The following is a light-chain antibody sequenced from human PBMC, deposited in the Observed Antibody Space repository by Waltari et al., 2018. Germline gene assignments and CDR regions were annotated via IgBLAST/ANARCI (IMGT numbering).Light chain of an antibody. CDR2: GAS. Sequence: EIVMTQSPPTLSVSPGERATLSCRASQSIARNLAWYQQKPGQAPRLLMYGASTRATGIPARFSGSGSGTDFTLTISSLQSEDSPVYYCQQYNSWRTFGQGTKLEIK. V-gene: IGKV3-15*01. CDR1: QSIARN. CDR3: QQYNSWRT. J-gene: IGKJ2*01.